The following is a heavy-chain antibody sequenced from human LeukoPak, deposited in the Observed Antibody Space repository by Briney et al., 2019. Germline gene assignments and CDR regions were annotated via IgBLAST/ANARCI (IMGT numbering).Heavy chain of an antibody. D-gene: IGHD3-10*01. V-gene: IGHV1-24*01. J-gene: IGHJ3*02. CDR1: GYTLTELS. Sequence: ASVKVSCKVSGYTLTELSMHWVRQAPGKGLEWMGGFDPEDGETIYAQKFQGRVTMTEDTSTDTAYMELSSLRSEDTAVYYCARGRDNTSYYYGSGSRNDAFDIWGQGTMVTVSS. CDR3: ARGRDNTSYYYGSGSRNDAFDI. CDR2: FDPEDGET.